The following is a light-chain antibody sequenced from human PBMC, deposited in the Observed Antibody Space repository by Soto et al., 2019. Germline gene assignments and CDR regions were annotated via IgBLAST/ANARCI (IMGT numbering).Light chain of an antibody. CDR2: GAS. Sequence: EIVLTQFPGTLSLSPGDRATLSCRASHNVATNYLAWYQQRPGQAPRLLIYGASNRATGIPDRFSGTGSGTDFRLTISRLEPEDFAVYFCQQYGTSPLTFGGGTKVEIK. CDR3: QQYGTSPLT. V-gene: IGKV3-20*01. CDR1: HNVATNY. J-gene: IGKJ4*01.